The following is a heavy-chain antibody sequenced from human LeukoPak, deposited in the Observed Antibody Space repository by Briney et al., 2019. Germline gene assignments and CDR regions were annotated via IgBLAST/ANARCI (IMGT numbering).Heavy chain of an antibody. D-gene: IGHD1-1*01. J-gene: IGHJ5*02. V-gene: IGHV3-21*01. Sequence: GGSLKLSCAASGFTFNFYSMHWVRQAPGKGLEWVSCISSSGNYIHYADSVKGRFIISRDHDENSLHLQMNILRVEDTAVYYCVRDQEPEVPTSDNSPSAWGQGTLVTVSS. CDR3: VRDQEPEVPTSDNSPSA. CDR1: GFTFNFYS. CDR2: ISSSGNYI.